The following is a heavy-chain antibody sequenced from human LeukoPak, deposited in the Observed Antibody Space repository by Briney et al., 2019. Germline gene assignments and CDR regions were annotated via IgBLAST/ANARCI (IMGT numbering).Heavy chain of an antibody. CDR1: GFTFSSYW. V-gene: IGHV3-7*01. CDR3: ARGTLWFGELLYPLDY. D-gene: IGHD3-10*01. J-gene: IGHJ4*02. Sequence: GGSLRLSCAASGFTFSSYWMSWVRQAPGKGLEWVANIKQDGSEKYYVDSVKGRFTISRDNAKNSLYLQMNSLRAEDTAVYYCARGTLWFGELLYPLDYWGQGTLVTVSS. CDR2: IKQDGSEK.